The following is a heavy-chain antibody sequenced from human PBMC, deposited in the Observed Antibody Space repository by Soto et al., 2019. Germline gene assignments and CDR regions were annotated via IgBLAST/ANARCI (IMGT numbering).Heavy chain of an antibody. CDR2: TYPDDSDT. V-gene: IGHV5-51*01. D-gene: IGHD2-2*01. CDR1: GSTFSTYW. Sequence: GESLKISCQSSGSTFSTYWVAWVRQRPGKALEWLGLTYPDDSDTRYNPSFRGQVPISAEQSSSTIFLQWSSLKASDTATYYCARQRRDAADNCLLCPRNVCGQGPTV. J-gene: IGHJ6*02. CDR3: ARQRRDAADNCLLCPRNV.